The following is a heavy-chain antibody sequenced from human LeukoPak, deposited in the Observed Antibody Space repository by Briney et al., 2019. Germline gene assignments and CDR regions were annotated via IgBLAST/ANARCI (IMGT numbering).Heavy chain of an antibody. V-gene: IGHV3-23*01. CDR1: GFTYSSYA. CDR2: ISGSGGST. CDR3: AKGASYGDYREFDY. Sequence: GGSLGLSCAASGFTYSSYAMSWVRQAPGKELEWVSAISGSGGSTYYADSVKGRFTISRDNSKNTLYLQMNSLRAEDTAVYYCAKGASYGDYREFDYWGQGTLVTVSS. D-gene: IGHD4-17*01. J-gene: IGHJ4*02.